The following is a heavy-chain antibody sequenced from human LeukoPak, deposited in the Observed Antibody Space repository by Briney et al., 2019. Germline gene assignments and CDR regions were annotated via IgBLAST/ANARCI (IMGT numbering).Heavy chain of an antibody. Sequence: KPGGSLRLSCAASGFTFSSYSMNWVRQAPGKGLEWVSSISSSSSYIYYADSVTGRFTISRAKAKNSLYLQMNSLRAEDTAVYYCARGSIDHWGQGTLVTVSS. CDR2: ISSSSSYI. CDR1: GFTFSSYS. D-gene: IGHD6-13*01. V-gene: IGHV3-21*01. J-gene: IGHJ4*02. CDR3: ARGSIDH.